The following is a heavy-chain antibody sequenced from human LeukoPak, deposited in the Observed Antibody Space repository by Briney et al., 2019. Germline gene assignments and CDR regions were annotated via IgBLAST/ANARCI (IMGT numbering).Heavy chain of an antibody. CDR1: GYSISSGYY. V-gene: IGHV4-38-2*01. D-gene: IGHD3-3*01. J-gene: IGHJ4*02. CDR2: IYHSGST. Sequence: NPSETLSLTCAVSGYSISSGYYWGWIRQPPGEGLEWIGSIYHSGSTYYNPSLKSRVTISVDTSKNQFSLKLSSVTAADTAVYYCATRKMYYDFWSGYRPFNYFDYWGQGTLVTVSS. CDR3: ATRKMYYDFWSGYRPFNYFDY.